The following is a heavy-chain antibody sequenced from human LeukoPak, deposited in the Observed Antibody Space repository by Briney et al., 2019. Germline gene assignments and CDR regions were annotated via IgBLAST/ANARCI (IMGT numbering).Heavy chain of an antibody. V-gene: IGHV1-18*01. CDR2: ISAYNGNT. CDR3: ARGEVGGSYGIAFDY. CDR1: GYTFISYG. D-gene: IGHD1-26*01. J-gene: IGHJ4*02. Sequence: ASVKVSCKASGYTFISYGISWVRQAPGQGLEWMGWISAYNGNTNYEQKFQGRVTMTTDTSTSTASMELRSLRSDDTAVYYCARGEVGGSYGIAFDYWGQGTLVTVSS.